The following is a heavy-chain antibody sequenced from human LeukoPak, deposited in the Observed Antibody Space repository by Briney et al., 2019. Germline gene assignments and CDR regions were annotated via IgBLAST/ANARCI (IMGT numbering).Heavy chain of an antibody. V-gene: IGHV4-30-2*01. CDR2: IYHSGST. CDR1: GGSISSGGYY. J-gene: IGHJ4*02. Sequence: SETLSLTCTVSGGSISSGGYYWSWIRQPPGKGLEWIGYIYHSGSTYYNPSLKSRVAISVDRSKNQFSLTLSSVTAADTAIYYCARDSPKRYSGSYFDYWGQGTLVTVSS. D-gene: IGHD1-26*01. CDR3: ARDSPKRYSGSYFDY.